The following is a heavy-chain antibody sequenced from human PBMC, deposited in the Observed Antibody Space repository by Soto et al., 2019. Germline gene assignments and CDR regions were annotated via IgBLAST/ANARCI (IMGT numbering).Heavy chain of an antibody. J-gene: IGHJ4*02. D-gene: IGHD1-26*01. CDR1: GGSISSSSYY. CDR3: ASFRHIGGWVDY. CDR2: IYYSGST. V-gene: IGHV4-39*01. Sequence: ETLSLTCTVSGGSISSSSYYWGWIRQPPGKGLEWIGSIYYSGSTYYNPSLKSRVTISVDTSKNQFSLKLSSVTAADTAVYYCASFRHIGGWVDYWGQGTLVTVSS.